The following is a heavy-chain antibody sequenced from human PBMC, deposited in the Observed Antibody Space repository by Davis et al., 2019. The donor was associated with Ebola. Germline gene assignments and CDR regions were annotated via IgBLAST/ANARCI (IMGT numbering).Heavy chain of an antibody. D-gene: IGHD5-18*01. CDR2: IYYSGST. V-gene: IGHV4-59*01. Sequence: PSETLSLTCTVSGGSISSYYWSWIRQPPGKGLEWIGYIYYSGSTNYNPSLKSRVTISVDTSKNQFSLKLSSVTAADTAVYYCARAMVEYSYGYGKYHFDYWGQGTLVTVSS. CDR1: GGSISSYY. CDR3: ARAMVEYSYGYGKYHFDY. J-gene: IGHJ4*02.